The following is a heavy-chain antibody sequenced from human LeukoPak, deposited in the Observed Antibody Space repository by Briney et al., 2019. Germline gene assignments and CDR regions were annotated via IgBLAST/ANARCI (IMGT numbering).Heavy chain of an antibody. D-gene: IGHD2-15*01. Sequence: SETLSLTCAVYGGSFSGYYWSWLPQPPGMGLEWIGEINHSGSTYYNTSLKRRVTISVDTSKNQFSLKLSSVTAADTAVYYCARLHCSGGSCYSRRYMDVWGKGTTVTISS. CDR3: ARLHCSGGSCYSRRYMDV. CDR1: GGSFSGYY. J-gene: IGHJ6*03. V-gene: IGHV4-34*01. CDR2: INHSGST.